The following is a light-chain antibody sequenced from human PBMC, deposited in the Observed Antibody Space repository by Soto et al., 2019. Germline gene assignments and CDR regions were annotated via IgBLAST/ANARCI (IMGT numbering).Light chain of an antibody. Sequence: IGLEQSPATLSLSPRERATLSCRASQSVSSYLAWYQQKPGQAPRLLIYDASNRATGIPARFSGSGSGTDFTLTIARLEPEDFAVYYCQEYDGAPITFGLGTRLEIK. CDR1: QSVSSY. J-gene: IGKJ5*01. V-gene: IGKV3-11*01. CDR2: DAS. CDR3: QEYDGAPIT.